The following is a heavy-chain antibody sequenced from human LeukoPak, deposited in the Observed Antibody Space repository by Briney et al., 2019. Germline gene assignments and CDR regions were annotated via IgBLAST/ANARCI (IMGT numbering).Heavy chain of an antibody. V-gene: IGHV4-34*01. CDR2: INHSGST. CDR1: GGSFSGYY. J-gene: IGHJ4*02. D-gene: IGHD6-19*01. CDR3: ARVGIAVAALRY. Sequence: PSETLSLTCAVYGGSFSGYYWSWIRQPPGKGLEWIGEINHSGSTNYNPSLKSRVTISVDTSKNQFSLKLSSVTAADTAVYYCARVGIAVAALRYWGQGTLVTVSS.